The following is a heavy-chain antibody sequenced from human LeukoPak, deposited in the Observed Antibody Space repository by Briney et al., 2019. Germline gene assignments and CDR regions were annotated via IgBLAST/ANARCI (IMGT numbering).Heavy chain of an antibody. CDR3: ATIMGPLGFRLVVIADY. D-gene: IGHD3-22*01. CDR1: GHTFTGYY. J-gene: IGHJ4*02. V-gene: IGHV1-2*02. Sequence: ASVKVSCKASGHTFTGYYLHWVRQAPGQGLEWMGWINPNSGGTNYAQKFQGRVTMTRDTSISTAYMELSSLRSEDTAVYYCATIMGPLGFRLVVIADYWGQGTLVTVSS. CDR2: INPNSGGT.